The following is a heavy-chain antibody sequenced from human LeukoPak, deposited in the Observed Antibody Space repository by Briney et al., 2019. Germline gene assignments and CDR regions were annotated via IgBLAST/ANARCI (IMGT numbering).Heavy chain of an antibody. CDR2: IWYDRSNK. V-gene: IGHV3-33*08. Sequence: GGSLRLSCAASGFTFSTYSMNWVRQAPGKGLEWVAVIWYDRSNKYYADSVKGRFTISRDNSKNTLYLQMNSLRAEDTAVYYCAGGTTVLDYWGQGTLVTVSS. J-gene: IGHJ4*02. CDR3: AGGTTVLDY. CDR1: GFTFSTYS. D-gene: IGHD4-11*01.